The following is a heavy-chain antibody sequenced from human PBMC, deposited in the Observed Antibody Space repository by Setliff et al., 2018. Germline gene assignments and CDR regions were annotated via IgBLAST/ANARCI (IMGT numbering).Heavy chain of an antibody. CDR1: GGSFSGYH. Sequence: PSETLSLTCAVYGGSFSGYHWSWIRQAPGKGLEWIGSIYHSESTYFNPSLKSRVTISVDTSKNQFSLKLNSVTAADTTVYYCARAVPRGATPDYWYFDLWGRGTLVTVSS. V-gene: IGHV4-34*01. J-gene: IGHJ2*01. CDR3: ARAVPRGATPDYWYFDL. CDR2: IYHSEST. D-gene: IGHD2-2*01.